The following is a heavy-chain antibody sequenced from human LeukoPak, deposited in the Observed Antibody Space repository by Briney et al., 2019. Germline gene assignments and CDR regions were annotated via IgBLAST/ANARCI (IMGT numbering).Heavy chain of an antibody. CDR2: ISYDGSNK. V-gene: IGHV3-30-3*01. CDR1: GFIFSSYA. D-gene: IGHD3-10*01. CDR3: AKDDYYGSGSSPDY. Sequence: GGSLRLSCAASGFIFSSYAMHWVRQAPGKGLEWVAVISYDGSNKYYADSVKGRFTISRDNSENTLYLQMNSLRAEDTAVYYCAKDDYYGSGSSPDYWGQGTLVTVSS. J-gene: IGHJ4*02.